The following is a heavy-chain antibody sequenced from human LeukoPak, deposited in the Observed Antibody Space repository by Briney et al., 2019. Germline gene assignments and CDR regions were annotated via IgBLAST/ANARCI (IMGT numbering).Heavy chain of an antibody. V-gene: IGHV4-38-2*02. CDR2: IYHSGST. CDR3: ARAGDIVLMVYALPWYFDL. Sequence: PSETLSLTCTVSGYSISSGYYWGWIRQPPGKGLEWIGSIYHSGSTYYNPSLKSRVTISVDTSKNQFSLKLSSVTAADTAVYYCARAGDIVLMVYALPWYFDLWGRGTLVTVSS. J-gene: IGHJ2*01. D-gene: IGHD2-8*01. CDR1: GYSISSGYY.